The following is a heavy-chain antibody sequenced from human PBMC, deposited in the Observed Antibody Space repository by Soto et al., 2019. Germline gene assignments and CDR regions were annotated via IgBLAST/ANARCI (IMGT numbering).Heavy chain of an antibody. CDR1: GGSFSGYY. J-gene: IGHJ4*02. V-gene: IGHV4-34*01. CDR2: INHSGST. D-gene: IGHD3-10*01. Sequence: SETLSLTCAVYGGSFSGYYWSWIRQPPGKGLEWIGEINHSGSTNYNPSLKSRVTISVDTSKNQFSLKLSSVTAADTAVYYCARVYRGVMRYWGQGTLVTVSS. CDR3: ARVYRGVMRY.